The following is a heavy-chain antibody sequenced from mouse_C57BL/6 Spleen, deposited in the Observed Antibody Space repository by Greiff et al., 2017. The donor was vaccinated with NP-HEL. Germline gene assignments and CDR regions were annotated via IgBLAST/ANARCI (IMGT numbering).Heavy chain of an antibody. CDR2: IEPSDSYT. D-gene: IGHD1-1*01. J-gene: IGHJ2*01. CDR3: ARLYYCSRGDY. V-gene: IGHV1-69*01. CDR1: GYTFTSYW. Sequence: QVQLQQPGAELVMPGASVKLSCKASGYTFTSYWMHWVKQRPGQGLEWIGEIEPSDSYTNYNQKFKGKSTLTVDKSSSTAYMQLRSLTSEDSAVYYCARLYYCSRGDYWGQGTTLTVSS.